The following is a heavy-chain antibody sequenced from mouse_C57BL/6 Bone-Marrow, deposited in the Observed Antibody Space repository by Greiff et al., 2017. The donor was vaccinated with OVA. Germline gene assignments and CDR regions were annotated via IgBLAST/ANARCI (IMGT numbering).Heavy chain of an antibody. CDR1: GYTFTDYY. J-gene: IGHJ3*01. V-gene: IGHV1-19*01. CDR2: INPYNGGT. CDR3: ARSYYGSSYPVAY. D-gene: IGHD1-1*01. Sequence: EVKLVESGPVLVKPGASVKMSCKASGYTFTDYYMNWVKQSHGKSLEWIGVINPYNGGTSYNQKFKGKATLTVDKSSSTAYMELNSLTSEDSAVYYCARSYYGSSYPVAYWGQGTLVTVSA.